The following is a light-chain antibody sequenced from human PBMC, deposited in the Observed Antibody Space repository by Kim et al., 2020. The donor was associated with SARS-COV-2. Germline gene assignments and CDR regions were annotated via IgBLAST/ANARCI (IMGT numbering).Light chain of an antibody. Sequence: APGNPARITCGENNIGSKSVLWYQQKPGQAPVVVIYDDSGRPSGIPERFSGSNSGNTATLTISRVEVGDEADYYCQVWHSSTDHVVFGGGTQLTVL. CDR3: QVWHSSTDHVV. CDR2: DDS. CDR1: NIGSKS. V-gene: IGLV3-21*03. J-gene: IGLJ2*01.